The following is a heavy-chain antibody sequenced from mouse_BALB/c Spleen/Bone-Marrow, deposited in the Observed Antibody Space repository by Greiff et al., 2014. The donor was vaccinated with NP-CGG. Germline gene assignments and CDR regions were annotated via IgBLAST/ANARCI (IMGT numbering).Heavy chain of an antibody. Sequence: EVQLVESGPGLVKPSQSLSLTCTVTGYSITSDYAWNWIRQFPGDKLEWMGYINYSGSTSYNPSLKSRISITRDTSKNQFFLQLNSMTTEDTATYYCARSSYVMDYWGQGTSVTVSS. CDR3: ARSSYVMDY. CDR2: INYSGST. V-gene: IGHV3-2*02. CDR1: GYSITSDYA. J-gene: IGHJ4*01.